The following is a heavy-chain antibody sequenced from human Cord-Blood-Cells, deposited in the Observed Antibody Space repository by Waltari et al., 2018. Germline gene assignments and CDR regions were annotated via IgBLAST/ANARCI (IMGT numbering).Heavy chain of an antibody. Sequence: QVQLQESGPGLVKPSETLSLTCAVSGYSISSGYYWGWIRQPPGKGLEWIGSIYHSGSTYYNPSLKSRVTISVDTSKNQFSLKLSSVTAADTAVYYCARVNSYGYSYYFDYWGQGTLVTVSS. D-gene: IGHD5-18*01. CDR3: ARVNSYGYSYYFDY. V-gene: IGHV4-38-2*01. CDR2: IYHSGST. CDR1: GYSISSGYY. J-gene: IGHJ4*02.